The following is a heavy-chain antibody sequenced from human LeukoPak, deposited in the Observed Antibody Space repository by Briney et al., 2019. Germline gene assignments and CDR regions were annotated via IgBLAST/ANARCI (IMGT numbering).Heavy chain of an antibody. CDR1: GFTFSHYA. Sequence: PGGSLRLSCAASGFTFSHYAMHWVRQAPGKGLERVATTWYDGSNENYADSVKGRFTISRDNSKKTLYLQMNSLRAEDTAVYYCARDRENVPYYYYGIDVWGQGTTVTVSS. D-gene: IGHD3-10*01. J-gene: IGHJ6*02. CDR3: ARDRENVPYYYYGIDV. V-gene: IGHV3-33*08. CDR2: TWYDGSNE.